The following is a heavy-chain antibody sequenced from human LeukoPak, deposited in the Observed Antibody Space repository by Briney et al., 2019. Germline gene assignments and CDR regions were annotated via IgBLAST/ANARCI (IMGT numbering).Heavy chain of an antibody. CDR1: GGSISSSSYY. J-gene: IGHJ6*03. D-gene: IGHD6-13*01. CDR2: IYYSGST. V-gene: IGHV4-39*01. Sequence: SETLSLTCTVSGGSISSSSYYWGWIRQPPGKGLEWIGRIYYSGSTYYNPSLKSRVTISVDTSKNQFSLKLSSVTAADTAVYYCARHDEQQLEENYYYYMDVWGKGTTVTVSS. CDR3: ARHDEQQLEENYYYYMDV.